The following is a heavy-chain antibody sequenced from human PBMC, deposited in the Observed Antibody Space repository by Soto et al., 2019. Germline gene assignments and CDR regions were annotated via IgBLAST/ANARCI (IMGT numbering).Heavy chain of an antibody. D-gene: IGHD3-10*01. CDR1: GGSISSGDYY. J-gene: IGHJ5*02. CDR3: ARAVRSSGTQGWFDP. CDR2: IYYSGST. V-gene: IGHV4-30-4*01. Sequence: QVQLQESGPGLVKPSQTLSLTCTVSGGSISSGDYYWSWIRQPPGKGLEWIGYIYYSGSTYYNPSLKSRVTISVDTSKNQFSLKLSSVTAADTAVYYCARAVRSSGTQGWFDPWGQGTLVTVSS.